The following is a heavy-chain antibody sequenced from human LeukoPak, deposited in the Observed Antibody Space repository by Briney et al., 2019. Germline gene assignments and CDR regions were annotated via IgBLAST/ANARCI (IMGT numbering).Heavy chain of an antibody. D-gene: IGHD3-10*01. CDR1: GFTFSSDA. Sequence: GGSLRLSCAASGFTFSSDAMSWVRQAPGKGLEWVSAISGSGGSTYYADSVKGRFTISRDNAKNSLYLQMNSLRAEDTAVYYCARDYYGSGSMDVWGKGTTVTISS. J-gene: IGHJ6*03. CDR3: ARDYYGSGSMDV. CDR2: ISGSGGST. V-gene: IGHV3-23*01.